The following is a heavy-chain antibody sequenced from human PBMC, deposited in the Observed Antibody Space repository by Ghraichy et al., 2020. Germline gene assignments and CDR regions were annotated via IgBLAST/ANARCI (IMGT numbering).Heavy chain of an antibody. V-gene: IGHV4-4*02. CDR3: ASDGYDSSGSEYSSLLDY. CDR1: GGSISSSNW. Sequence: SETLSLTCAVSGGSISSSNWWSWVRQPPGKGLEWIGEIYHSGSTNYNPSLKSRVTISVDKSKNQFSLKLSSVTAADTALYYCASDGYDSSGSEYSSLLDYWGQGTLVTVSS. J-gene: IGHJ4*02. CDR2: IYHSGST. D-gene: IGHD3-22*01.